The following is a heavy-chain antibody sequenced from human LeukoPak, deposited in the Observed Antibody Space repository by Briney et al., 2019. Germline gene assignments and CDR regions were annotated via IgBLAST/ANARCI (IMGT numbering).Heavy chain of an antibody. Sequence: GASVKVSCKTSGYTFTDYYMHWVRQAPGQGLEWMGWINPNSGDTNYAQKFQGRVTMTRDTSISTAYVELSRLRSDDTAVYYCARDIGSAYRNGLYYCFGMDVWGQGTTVTVSS. CDR2: INPNSGDT. J-gene: IGHJ6*02. CDR1: GYTFTDYY. CDR3: ARDIGSAYRNGLYYCFGMDV. D-gene: IGHD5-18*01. V-gene: IGHV1-2*02.